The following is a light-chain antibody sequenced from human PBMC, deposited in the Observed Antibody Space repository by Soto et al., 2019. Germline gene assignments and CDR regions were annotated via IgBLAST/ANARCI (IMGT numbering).Light chain of an antibody. CDR1: QSVSSN. V-gene: IGKV3-15*01. CDR2: GAS. J-gene: IGKJ1*01. CDR3: QQYNNWPPWT. Sequence: EIVMTQSPETLSVSPGERATLSCRASQSVSSNLAWYQQKPGQAPRLLIYGASTRATGIPARFSGSGSGTEFTLTISSLQSEDFAVYYCQQYNNWPPWTFGQGTKVDNK.